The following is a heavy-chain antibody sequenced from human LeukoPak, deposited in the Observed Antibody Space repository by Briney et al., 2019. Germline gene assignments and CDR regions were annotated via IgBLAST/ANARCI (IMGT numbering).Heavy chain of an antibody. D-gene: IGHD3-22*01. CDR2: TIPIFGTA. V-gene: IGHV1-69*05. CDR1: GGTFSSYA. J-gene: IGHJ4*02. Sequence: SVKVSCKASGGTFSSYAISWVRQAPGQGLEWMGRTIPIFGTANYAQKFQGRVTITTDESTSTAYMELSSLRSEDTAVYYCARGEEPNYYDSSGYYYYFDYWGQGTLVTVSS. CDR3: ARGEEPNYYDSSGYYYYFDY.